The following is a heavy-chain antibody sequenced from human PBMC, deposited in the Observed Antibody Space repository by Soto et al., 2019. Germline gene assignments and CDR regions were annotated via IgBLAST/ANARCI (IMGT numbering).Heavy chain of an antibody. CDR1: GYSFMTYS. CDR3: ARNRLLWYEDFEP. CDR2: INAGSGDT. V-gene: IGHV1-3*01. D-gene: IGHD3-10*01. Sequence: QVQLVQSGAEVKKPGASVKVSCEASGYSFMTYSIHWMRQAPGQRLEWMGSINAGSGDTKFSPHFQGRVTITRDTAATTAYMELRSLRSEDTAVYYCARNRLLWYEDFEPWGQGTLVTVSS. J-gene: IGHJ5*02.